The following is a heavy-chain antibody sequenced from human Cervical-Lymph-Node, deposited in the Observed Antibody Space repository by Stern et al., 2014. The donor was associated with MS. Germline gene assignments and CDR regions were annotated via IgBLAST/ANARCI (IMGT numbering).Heavy chain of an antibody. D-gene: IGHD2-2*02. CDR2: ITPMFGAP. CDR3: ARRIPPAIDH. CDR1: GGTFRTYC. J-gene: IGHJ4*02. V-gene: IGHV1-69*01. Sequence: VQLVESGAEVKKPGPSVTISCKASGGTFRTYCYTWVRQAPGQGLESVGEITPMFGAPNYAQKFQDRVTITADESTTTAYLELTSLRSEATAVYFCARRIPPAIDHWGQGTLVTVSS.